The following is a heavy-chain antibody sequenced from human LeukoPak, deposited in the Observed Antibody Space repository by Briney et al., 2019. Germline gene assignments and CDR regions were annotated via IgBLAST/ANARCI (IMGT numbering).Heavy chain of an antibody. CDR2: IYRSRNT. CDR3: ARVEWGSVAALDDWYFDL. D-gene: IGHD6-6*01. V-gene: IGHV4-38-2*01. J-gene: IGHJ2*01. CDR1: DFSISNPYY. Sequence: RSSETLSLTCAVSDFSISNPYYWGWVRQPPGKGLEWIGNIYRSRNTYYNPSLKSRVTISVDTSKNQFSLRLNSVTAADTAVYYCARVEWGSVAALDDWYFDLWGRGTLVAVSS.